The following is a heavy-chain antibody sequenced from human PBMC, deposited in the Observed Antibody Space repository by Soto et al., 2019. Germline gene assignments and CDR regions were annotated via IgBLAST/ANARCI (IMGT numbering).Heavy chain of an antibody. D-gene: IGHD5-12*01. V-gene: IGHV4-61*01. Sequence: SETLSLTCTVSGGSVSSGSYYWSWIRQPPGKGLEWIGYIYYSGSTNYNPSLKSRVTISVDTSKNQFSLKLSSVTAADTAVYYCASGADIVATIDYWGQGALVTVSS. CDR1: GGSVSSGSYY. CDR3: ASGADIVATIDY. J-gene: IGHJ4*02. CDR2: IYYSGST.